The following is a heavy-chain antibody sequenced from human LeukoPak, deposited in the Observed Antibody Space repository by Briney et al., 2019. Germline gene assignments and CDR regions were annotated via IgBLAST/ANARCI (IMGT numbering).Heavy chain of an antibody. CDR1: GVSFTSVTDY. CDR2: GDYSGGT. CDR3: AGERGEEYSSGWYKTNYFYN. D-gene: IGHD6-19*01. V-gene: IGHV4-39*07. J-gene: IGHJ4*02. Sequence: SETLSLTCTVSGVSFTSVTDYWAWIRQPPGKGLEWIASGDYSGGTYYNPSLEGRVALSADMSKNQISLKLTAVTGADTAVYYCAGERGEEYSSGWYKTNYFYNWGQGIRVTVSS.